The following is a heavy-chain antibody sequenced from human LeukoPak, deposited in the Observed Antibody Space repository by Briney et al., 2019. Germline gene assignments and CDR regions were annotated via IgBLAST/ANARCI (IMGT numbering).Heavy chain of an antibody. CDR3: ASWAPGGYAWFDP. CDR2: IYYSGST. CDR1: GGSISSYY. J-gene: IGHJ5*02. V-gene: IGHV4-59*08. Sequence: PSEALSLTCTVSGGSISSYYWSWIRQPPGKGLEWIGYIYYSGSTNYNPSLKSRVTISVDTSKNQFSLKLSSVTAADTAVYYCASWAPGGYAWFDPWGQGTLVTVS. D-gene: IGHD2-15*01.